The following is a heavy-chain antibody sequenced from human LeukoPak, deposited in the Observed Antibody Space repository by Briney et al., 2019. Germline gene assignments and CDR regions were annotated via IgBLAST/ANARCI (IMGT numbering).Heavy chain of an antibody. V-gene: IGHV3-9*01. CDR3: AKGIAVAGRPFDY. CDR1: GFTFDDYA. J-gene: IGHJ4*02. Sequence: HPGGSLRLSCAASGFTFDDYAMPWVRQAPGKGLEWVSGISWNSGSIGYADSVKGRFTISRDNAKNSLYLQMNSLRAEDTALYYRAKGIAVAGRPFDYWGQGTLDTVSS. CDR2: ISWNSGSI. D-gene: IGHD6-19*01.